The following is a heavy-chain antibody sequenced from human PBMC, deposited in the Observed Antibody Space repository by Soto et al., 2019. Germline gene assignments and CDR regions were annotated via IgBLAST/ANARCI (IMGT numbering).Heavy chain of an antibody. CDR1: GFTFSSHA. CDR2: ISESGDNT. CDR3: VPGSSGGVGEDC. J-gene: IGHJ4*02. V-gene: IGHV3-23*01. D-gene: IGHD1-26*01. Sequence: EIQLLESGGGLVQPGGSLRLSCAASGFTFSSHAMTWVRQAPGKGLDWVSTISESGDNTFYADSVKGRFTISRDNSQNTLFLQLSSLRVDDTAVYYCVPGSSGGVGEDCWGQGALVTVSS.